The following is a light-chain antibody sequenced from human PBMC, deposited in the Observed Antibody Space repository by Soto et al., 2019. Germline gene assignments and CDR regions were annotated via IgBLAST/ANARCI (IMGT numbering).Light chain of an antibody. Sequence: EIVLTQSPGTLSLSPGERATLSCRASQSVSSSYLAWYQQKPGQAPRLLIHGASSRATGIADRFSGSGSGTDITLTISRLEPEDFAVYYCQRYGSSPLYTFGQGTKLEIK. CDR3: QRYGSSPLYT. CDR2: GAS. J-gene: IGKJ2*01. V-gene: IGKV3-20*01. CDR1: QSVSSSY.